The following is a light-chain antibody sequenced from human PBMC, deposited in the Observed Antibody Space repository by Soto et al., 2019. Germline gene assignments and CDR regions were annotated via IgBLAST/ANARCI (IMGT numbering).Light chain of an antibody. CDR2: DAS. CDR3: QQRSEWPRT. V-gene: IGKV3-11*01. CDR1: QSISSS. Sequence: EIVLTQSPATLSLSPRERATLSCRASQSISSSLAWYQQKPGQAPRLLIYDASSRATGFPARFSGSGSGTDFTLTIDSLEPEDFAVYYCQQRSEWPRTFGQGTKVEIK. J-gene: IGKJ1*01.